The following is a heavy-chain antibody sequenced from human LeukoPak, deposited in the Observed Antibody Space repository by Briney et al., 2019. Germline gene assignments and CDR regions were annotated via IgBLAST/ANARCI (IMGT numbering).Heavy chain of an antibody. V-gene: IGHV3-23*01. J-gene: IGHJ4*02. D-gene: IGHD6-13*01. Sequence: GSLRLSCAASGFAFTSYVMNWVRQAPGKGLEWVSTITTNGDNTYYADSVKGRFTISRDNSKNALYLQVNSLRAEDTAIYYCAKGGRPAAGWYIFDYWGQGTLVTVSS. CDR3: AKGGRPAAGWYIFDY. CDR2: ITTNGDNT. CDR1: GFAFTSYV.